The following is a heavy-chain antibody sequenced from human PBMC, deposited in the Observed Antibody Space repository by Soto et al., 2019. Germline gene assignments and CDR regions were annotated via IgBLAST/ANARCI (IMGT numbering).Heavy chain of an antibody. Sequence: SETLSLTCTVSGGSISSSSYYWGWIRQPPGKGLEWIGSIYYSGSTYYNPSLKSRVTISVDTSKNQFSLKLSSVTAADTAVYYCARLYYYGSFRGFGESSRVDYWGQGTLVTVSS. CDR3: ARLYYYGSFRGFGESSRVDY. D-gene: IGHD3-10*01. CDR1: GGSISSSSYY. V-gene: IGHV4-39*01. CDR2: IYYSGST. J-gene: IGHJ4*02.